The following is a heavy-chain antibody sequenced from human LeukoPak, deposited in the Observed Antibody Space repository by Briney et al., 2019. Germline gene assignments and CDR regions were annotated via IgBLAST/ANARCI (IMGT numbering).Heavy chain of an antibody. CDR3: ARRGTIRWFGEPYGMDV. J-gene: IGHJ6*02. CDR2: INHSGST. CDR1: GGSFSGYY. D-gene: IGHD3-10*01. V-gene: IGHV4-34*01. Sequence: KPSETLSLTCAVYGGSFSGYYWSWIRQPPGKGLEWIEEINHSGSTNYNPSLKSRVTISVDTSKNQFSLKLSSVTAADTAVYYCARRGTIRWFGEPYGMDVWGQGTTVTVSS.